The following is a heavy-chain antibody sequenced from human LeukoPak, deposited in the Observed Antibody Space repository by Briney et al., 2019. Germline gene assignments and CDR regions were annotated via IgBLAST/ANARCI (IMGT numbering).Heavy chain of an antibody. Sequence: ASETLSLTCTVSGGSISSYYWSWIRQPAGKGLEWIGRIYTSGSTNYNPSLKSRVTMSVDTSKNQFSLKLSSVTAADTAVYYCARRRDGYNPHPIDYWGQGTLVTVSS. CDR3: ARRRDGYNPHPIDY. V-gene: IGHV4-4*07. CDR1: GGSISSYY. J-gene: IGHJ4*02. CDR2: IYTSGST. D-gene: IGHD5-24*01.